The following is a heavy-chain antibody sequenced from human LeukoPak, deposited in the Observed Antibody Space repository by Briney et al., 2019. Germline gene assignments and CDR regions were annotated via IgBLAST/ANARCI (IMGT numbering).Heavy chain of an antibody. D-gene: IGHD6-25*01. CDR2: ITTTGSTV. CDR3: ATLQQRGGDAFDI. J-gene: IGHJ3*02. V-gene: IGHV3-48*02. CDR1: GFTSSSYS. Sequence: GGSLRLSCAASGFTSSSYSMNWVRQAPGKGLEWVSYITTTGSTVYYAESVKGRFTNSRDNAKNSLYLQMNSLSDEGTAVYYCATLQQRGGDAFDIWGQGTMVTVSS.